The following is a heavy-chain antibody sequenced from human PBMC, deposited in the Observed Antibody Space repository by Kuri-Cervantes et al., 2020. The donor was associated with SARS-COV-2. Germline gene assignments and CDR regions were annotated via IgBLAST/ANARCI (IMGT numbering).Heavy chain of an antibody. D-gene: IGHD3-10*01. CDR2: IYYSGST. J-gene: IGHJ3*02. CDR1: GGSISSYY. V-gene: IGHV4-59*01. Sequence: GSLRLSCTVSGGSISSYYWSWIRQPPGKGLEWIGYIYYSGSTNYNPSLKSRVTISVDTSKNQFPLKLSSVTAADTAVYYCARDEASSGAFDIWGQGTMVTVSS. CDR3: ARDEASSGAFDI.